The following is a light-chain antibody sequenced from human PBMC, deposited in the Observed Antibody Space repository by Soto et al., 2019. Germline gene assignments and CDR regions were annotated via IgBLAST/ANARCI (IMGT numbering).Light chain of an antibody. Sequence: EIVLTQSPGTLSLSPGERAILSCRASQSVISNYLAWYQQKPGQAPRLLIYGASSRATGIPDRFSGSGSGTDFSLTISRLEPEDFAVYYCQQYGGSPRFTFGQGTNLEIK. J-gene: IGKJ2*01. CDR1: QSVISNY. V-gene: IGKV3-20*01. CDR3: QQYGGSPRFT. CDR2: GAS.